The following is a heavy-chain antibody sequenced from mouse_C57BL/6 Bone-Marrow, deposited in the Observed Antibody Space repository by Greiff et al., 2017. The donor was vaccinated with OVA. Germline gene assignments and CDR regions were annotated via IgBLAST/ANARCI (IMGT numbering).Heavy chain of an antibody. CDR3: ASWDGGYFDV. CDR1: GYTFTSYG. Sequence: VQLQQSGAELARPGASVKLSCKASGYTFTSYGISWVKQRTGQGLEWIGEIYPRSGNTYYNEKFKGKATLTADKSSSTAYMELRSLTSEDSAVYFCASWDGGYFDVWGTGTTVTVSS. CDR2: IYPRSGNT. J-gene: IGHJ1*03. D-gene: IGHD4-1*01. V-gene: IGHV1-81*01.